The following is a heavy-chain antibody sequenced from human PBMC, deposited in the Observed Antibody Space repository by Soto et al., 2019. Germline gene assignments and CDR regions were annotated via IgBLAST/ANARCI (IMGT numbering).Heavy chain of an antibody. CDR1: GGSFSTDY. V-gene: IGHV4-34*01. CDR2: INPSGGT. D-gene: IGHD6-6*01. Sequence: SETLSLTCAVYGGSFSTDYWSWIRQPPGKGLEWIGEINPSGGTNYNPSLKSRVTISVATSKNQFSLKLSSVTAADTAVYYCARVLAARASRDFDYWGQGTLVTAPQ. J-gene: IGHJ4*02. CDR3: ARVLAARASRDFDY.